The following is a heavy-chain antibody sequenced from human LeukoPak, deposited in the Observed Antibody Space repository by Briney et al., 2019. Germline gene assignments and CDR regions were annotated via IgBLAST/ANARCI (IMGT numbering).Heavy chain of an antibody. CDR1: GFTFSSYS. J-gene: IGHJ4*02. CDR2: ISSSSSYI. Sequence: GGSLRLSCAASGFTFSSYSMNWVRQAPGKGLEWVSSISSSSSYIYYADSVKGRFTISRDNAKNSLYLQMNSLRAEDTAVYYCASQRIAAAGTTGDYWGQGTLVTVSS. V-gene: IGHV3-21*01. CDR3: ASQRIAAAGTTGDY. D-gene: IGHD6-13*01.